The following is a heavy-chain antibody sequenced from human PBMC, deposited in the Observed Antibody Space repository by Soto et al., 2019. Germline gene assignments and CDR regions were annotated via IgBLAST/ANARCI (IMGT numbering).Heavy chain of an antibody. D-gene: IGHD3-3*01. J-gene: IGHJ6*03. V-gene: IGHV3-11*01. CDR3: ASPSPNSRYDFWSGYYSHSTDYYYYYMDV. CDR2: ISSSGSTI. Sequence: GGSLRLSCAASGFTFSDYYMSWIRQAPGKGLEWVSYISSSGSTIYYADSVKGRFTISRDNAKNSLYLQMNSLRAEDTAVYYCASPSPNSRYDFWSGYYSHSTDYYYYYMDVWGKGTTVTVSS. CDR1: GFTFSDYY.